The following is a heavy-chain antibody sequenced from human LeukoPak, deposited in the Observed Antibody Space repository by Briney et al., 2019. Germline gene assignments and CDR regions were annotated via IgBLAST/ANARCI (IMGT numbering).Heavy chain of an antibody. CDR3: ARDADYYDSSAPPY. Sequence: GGSLRLSCAASGFTFSSYSMNWVRQAPGKGLEWVSSISSSSSYIYYADSVKGRFTVSRDNAKNSLYLQMNSLRAEDTAVYYCARDADYYDSSAPPYWGQGTLVTVSS. CDR1: GFTFSSYS. J-gene: IGHJ4*02. V-gene: IGHV3-21*01. CDR2: ISSSSSYI. D-gene: IGHD3-22*01.